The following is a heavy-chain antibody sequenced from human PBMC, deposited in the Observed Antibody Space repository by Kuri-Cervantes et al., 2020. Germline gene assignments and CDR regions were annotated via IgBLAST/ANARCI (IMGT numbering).Heavy chain of an antibody. CDR3: ATQISSSSWYGSGWTNWFDP. Sequence: ASVKVSCKASGYTFTSYYMHWVRQAPGQGLEWMGIINPSGGSTSYAQKFQGRVTMTRDTSTSTAYMELGSLRSDDTAVYYCATQISSSSWYGSGWTNWFDPWGQGTLVTVSS. D-gene: IGHD6-13*01. CDR2: INPSGGST. J-gene: IGHJ5*02. V-gene: IGHV1-46*01. CDR1: GYTFTSYY.